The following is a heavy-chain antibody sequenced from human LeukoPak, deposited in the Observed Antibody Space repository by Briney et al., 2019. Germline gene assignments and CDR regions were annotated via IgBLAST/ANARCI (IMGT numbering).Heavy chain of an antibody. V-gene: IGHV1-18*01. Sequence: ASVKVSCKVSGYTFTNYGINWVRQAPGQGLEWIGWISSYNGNTNYAQKLQDRVTMTTDTSTSTDYLELSSLRSEDTAVYYCARDNSVRDEAWWFNPWGQGTLVTVSS. CDR2: ISSYNGNT. CDR1: GYTFTNYG. J-gene: IGHJ5*02. CDR3: ARDNSVRDEAWWFNP. D-gene: IGHD5-24*01.